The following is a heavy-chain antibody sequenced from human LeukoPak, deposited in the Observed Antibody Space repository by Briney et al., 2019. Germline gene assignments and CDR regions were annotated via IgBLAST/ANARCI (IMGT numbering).Heavy chain of an antibody. D-gene: IGHD6-13*01. CDR1: GYTFTSYG. V-gene: IGHV1-18*01. CDR3: ARAIAAAGKRVDP. J-gene: IGHJ5*02. CDR2: ISAYNGNT. Sequence: HGASVKVSCKASGYTFTSYGISWVRQAPGQGLEWMGWISAYNGNTNYAQKLQGRDTMTTDTSTSTAYMELRSLRSDDTAVYYCARAIAAAGKRVDPWGQGTLVTVSS.